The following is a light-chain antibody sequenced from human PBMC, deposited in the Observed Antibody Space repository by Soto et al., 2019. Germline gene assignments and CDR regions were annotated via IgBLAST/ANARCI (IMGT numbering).Light chain of an antibody. J-gene: IGKJ1*01. CDR3: QQYNSYWT. CDR2: DAS. CDR1: QSISSW. V-gene: IGKV1-5*01. Sequence: DIQMTQSPSTLSASVGDRVTITCRASQSISSWLAWYQQSPGKAPKLLIYDASTLESGVPSRFSVSGSGTEFTLTISSLQPDDFATYYCQQYNSYWTFGQGTKVDIK.